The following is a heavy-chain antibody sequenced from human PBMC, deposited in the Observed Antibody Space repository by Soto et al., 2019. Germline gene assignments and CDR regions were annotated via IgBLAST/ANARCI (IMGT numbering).Heavy chain of an antibody. D-gene: IGHD3-9*01. CDR1: GFRSNSYA. Sequence: EVQLLESGGGFLQPGGSQRLSCVASGFRSNSYAMSWVRQTPDKGLEWVAAISGSGYKTDYAQSVQGRFTISRDNSKSTVFLQMNSLRAEDSAIYYCAKGRYFESSGGCANLWGQGTLVTVSS. CDR3: AKGRYFESSGGCANL. J-gene: IGHJ5*02. V-gene: IGHV3-23*01. CDR2: ISGSGYKT.